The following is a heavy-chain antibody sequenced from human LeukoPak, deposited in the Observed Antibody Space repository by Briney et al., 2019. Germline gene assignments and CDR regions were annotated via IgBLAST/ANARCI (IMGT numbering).Heavy chain of an antibody. CDR3: ARDRRYCSSTSCYPYSYYGMDV. J-gene: IGHJ6*02. Sequence: GGSLRLSCAASGFTFNTYNMNWVGQPPGKGLEWVSSISISSIHIYYADSVKGRFTISRDNAKNSLYLQMNSLRVEDTAVYYCARDRRYCSSTSCYPYSYYGMDVWGQGTTVTVSS. CDR2: ISISSIHI. CDR1: GFTFNTYN. V-gene: IGHV3-21*01. D-gene: IGHD2-2*01.